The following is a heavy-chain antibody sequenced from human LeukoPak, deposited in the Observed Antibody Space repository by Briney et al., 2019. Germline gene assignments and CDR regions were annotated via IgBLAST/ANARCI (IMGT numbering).Heavy chain of an antibody. D-gene: IGHD5-12*01. V-gene: IGHV1-2*02. Sequence: ASVKVSCKASGYTFTGYYMHWVRQAPGQGLEWMGWINPNSGGTNYAQKFQGRVTMTRDTSISTAYMELSRLRSDDTAVYYCAGAGSGYSGYGYYWGQGTLVTVSS. J-gene: IGHJ4*02. CDR1: GYTFTGYY. CDR3: AGAGSGYSGYGYY. CDR2: INPNSGGT.